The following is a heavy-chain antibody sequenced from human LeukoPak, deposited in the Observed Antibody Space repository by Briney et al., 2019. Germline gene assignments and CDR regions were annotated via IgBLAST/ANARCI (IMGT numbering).Heavy chain of an antibody. J-gene: IGHJ1*01. Sequence: PSETLSLTCTVSGGSISSYYWSWIRQPPGKGLEWIGYIYYSGSTNYNPSLKSRVTIPVDTSKNQFSLKLSSVTAADTAVYYCARIAAAGQTFQHWGQGTLVTVSS. CDR2: IYYSGST. CDR1: GGSISSYY. V-gene: IGHV4-59*01. D-gene: IGHD6-13*01. CDR3: ARIAAAGQTFQH.